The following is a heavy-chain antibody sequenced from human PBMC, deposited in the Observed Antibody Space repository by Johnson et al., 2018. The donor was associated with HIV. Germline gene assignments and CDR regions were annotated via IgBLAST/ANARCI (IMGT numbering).Heavy chain of an antibody. V-gene: IGHV3-15*01. D-gene: IGHD3-10*01. CDR3: TTDLIRRYYGSGLRDAFDI. CDR1: GFTFTFYA. CDR2: IKSKTDGGTT. J-gene: IGHJ3*02. Sequence: VQLVESGGGVVQPGRSLRLSCAASGFTFTFYAMHWVRQAPGKGLEWVGRIKSKTDGGTTDYAAPVKGRFTISRDDSKNTLYLQMNSLKTEDTAVYYCTTDLIRRYYGSGLRDAFDIWGQGTMVTVSS.